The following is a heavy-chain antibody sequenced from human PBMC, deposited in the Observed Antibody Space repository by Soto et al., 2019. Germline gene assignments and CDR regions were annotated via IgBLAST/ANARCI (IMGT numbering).Heavy chain of an antibody. D-gene: IGHD3-3*01. J-gene: IGHJ4*02. CDR3: ARAHDFWGGRQQPIDS. V-gene: IGHV4-34*01. CDR2: INHVGIT. CDR1: GWSFRGFY. Sequence: QVQLQQWGAGLLKPSETLSLTCAVSGWSFRGFYWTWIRQSPGKGLEWLGDINHVGITNYNPSLKRRVSIPVDTSKSQFSLKLSSVTAADTAVYYCARAHDFWGGRQQPIDSWGQGTLVTVSS.